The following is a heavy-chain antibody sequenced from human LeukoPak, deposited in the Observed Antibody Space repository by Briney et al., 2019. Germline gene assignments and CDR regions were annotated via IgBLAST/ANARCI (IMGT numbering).Heavy chain of an antibody. Sequence: SQTLSLTCTVSGGSISSGDYYWSWIRQPPGKGLEWIGYIYYSGSTYYNPSLKGRVTISVDTSKNQFSLKLSSVTAADTAVYYCARVDTAMDTFDYWGQGTLVTVSS. CDR3: ARVDTAMDTFDY. CDR1: GGSISSGDYY. J-gene: IGHJ4*02. CDR2: IYYSGST. V-gene: IGHV4-30-4*08. D-gene: IGHD5-18*01.